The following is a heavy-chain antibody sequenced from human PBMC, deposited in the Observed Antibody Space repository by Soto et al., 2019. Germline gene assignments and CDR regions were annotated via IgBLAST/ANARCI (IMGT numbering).Heavy chain of an antibody. CDR1: GYTFTTYG. D-gene: IGHD3-22*01. V-gene: IGHV1-18*01. CDR2: INPNSGHT. CDR3: ARGQVVNFDNWFDR. Sequence: QIQLLQSGAEVKKPGTSVKVSCQASGYTFTTYGIIWVRQAPGQGLEWMGWINPNSGHTNYAQNLQDRATMTTDTSPNTAYVGLRSLRSEDTAVYFCARGQVVNFDNWFDRWGQGTLVTVSS. J-gene: IGHJ5*02.